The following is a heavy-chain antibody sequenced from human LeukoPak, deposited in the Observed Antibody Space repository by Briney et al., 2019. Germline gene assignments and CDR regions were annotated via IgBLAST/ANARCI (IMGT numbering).Heavy chain of an antibody. CDR3: ARDLLGHCSGGSCALDY. J-gene: IGHJ4*02. V-gene: IGHV3-21*01. CDR1: GFTFSRYS. Sequence: GGSLRLSCAVFGFTFSRYSMSWVRQAPGKGLEWVSSISSSNYIYYADSVKGRFTISRDNAKTSLYLQMDSLTAEDTAIYFCARDLLGHCSGGSCALDYGGQGTLVTVSS. D-gene: IGHD2-15*01. CDR2: ISSSNYI.